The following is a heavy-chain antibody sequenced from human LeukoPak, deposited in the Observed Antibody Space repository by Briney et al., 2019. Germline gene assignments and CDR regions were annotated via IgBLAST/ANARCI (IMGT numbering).Heavy chain of an antibody. CDR3: ARDRCSSISCFALDY. D-gene: IGHD2-2*01. Sequence: GGSLRLSCAASGFTFSSYEMNWVRQAPGKGLEWVANIKKDGSEKYYVDSVKGRFTIFRDNAKNSLYLQMNSLRAEDTAVYYCARDRCSSISCFALDYWGQGTLVTVSS. CDR2: IKKDGSEK. V-gene: IGHV3-7*01. J-gene: IGHJ4*02. CDR1: GFTFSSYE.